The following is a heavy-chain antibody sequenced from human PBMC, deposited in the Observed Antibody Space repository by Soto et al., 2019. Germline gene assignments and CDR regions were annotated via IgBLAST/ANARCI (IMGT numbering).Heavy chain of an antibody. V-gene: IGHV3-66*01. Sequence: GGPLRLSCAASGFTVSNNYMSWVRQAPGKGLEWVSVIYSGGSTYYADSVKGRFTISRDNSKNTLYLQMNSLRAEDTAVYYCAREIRSYYYYMDVWGKGTTVTVSS. CDR1: GFTVSNNY. D-gene: IGHD4-17*01. CDR2: IYSGGST. CDR3: AREIRSYYYYMDV. J-gene: IGHJ6*03.